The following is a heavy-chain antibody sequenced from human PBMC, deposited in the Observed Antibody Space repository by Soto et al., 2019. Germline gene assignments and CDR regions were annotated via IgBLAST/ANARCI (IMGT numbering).Heavy chain of an antibody. D-gene: IGHD2-2*01. CDR1: GFTFSSYG. Sequence: PGGSLRLSCAASGFTFSSYGMHWVRQAPGKGLEWVAVISYDGSNKYYADSVKGRFTISRDNSKNTLYLQMNSLRAEDTAVYYCATDYCSSTSCYPALDYWGQGTLVIVSS. CDR3: ATDYCSSTSCYPALDY. J-gene: IGHJ4*02. V-gene: IGHV3-30*03. CDR2: ISYDGSNK.